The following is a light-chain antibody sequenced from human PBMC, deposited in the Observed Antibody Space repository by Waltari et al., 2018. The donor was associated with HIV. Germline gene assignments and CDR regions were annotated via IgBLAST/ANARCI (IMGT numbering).Light chain of an antibody. CDR1: QNIANY. Sequence: DIQMTQSPSALSASVGDRVTITCRSSQNIANYVNWYRQKVGEAPKPLVFAATTLQSGVPSRFSASGSGTEFTLTIASLEPEYFAMYFCQQTYSTPPYTFGQGTK. V-gene: IGKV1-39*01. CDR2: AAT. J-gene: IGKJ2*01. CDR3: QQTYSTPPYT.